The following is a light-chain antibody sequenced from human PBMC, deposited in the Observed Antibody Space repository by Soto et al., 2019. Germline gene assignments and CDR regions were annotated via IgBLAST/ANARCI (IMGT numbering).Light chain of an antibody. Sequence: QPVLTQSSSASASLGSSVTLTCTLSSGHSSYIIAWHQQQPGKAPRYLMKLEGSGSYNKGSGVPDRFSGSSSGADRYLTISNLHFEDEADYYCETWDSNTHTVFGGGTKLTVL. J-gene: IGLJ3*02. CDR3: ETWDSNTHTV. CDR2: LEGSGSY. V-gene: IGLV4-60*02. CDR1: SGHSSYI.